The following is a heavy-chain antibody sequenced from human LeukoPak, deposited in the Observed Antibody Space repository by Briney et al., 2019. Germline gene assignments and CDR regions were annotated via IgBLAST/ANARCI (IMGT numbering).Heavy chain of an antibody. Sequence: PGGSLRLSCAASGFSFSSIAMSWVRQAPDKGLECVSTFSGSCGGIYYAVSVKGRFTISREDSKKTLYLQMNSLRADDTAVYYCAKYLPNQLLKDWGQGTLVIVSS. CDR3: AKYLPNQLLKD. V-gene: IGHV3-23*01. D-gene: IGHD2-2*01. CDR2: FSGSCGGI. J-gene: IGHJ4*02. CDR1: GFSFSSIA.